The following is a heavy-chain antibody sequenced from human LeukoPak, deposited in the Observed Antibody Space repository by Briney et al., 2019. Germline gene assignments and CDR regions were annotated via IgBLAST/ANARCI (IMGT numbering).Heavy chain of an antibody. CDR2: INPNNGGT. J-gene: IGHJ4*02. CDR1: GYTFTPYY. Sequence: ASVKVSCKASGYTFTPYYMHWARQAPGQGLEWMGWINPNNGGTKYARKFQGRVTMTGDTSISTAYMELSSLTSDDTAVYYCARFAVVGGSGYWGQGTLVTVSS. D-gene: IGHD6-19*01. V-gene: IGHV1-2*02. CDR3: ARFAVVGGSGY.